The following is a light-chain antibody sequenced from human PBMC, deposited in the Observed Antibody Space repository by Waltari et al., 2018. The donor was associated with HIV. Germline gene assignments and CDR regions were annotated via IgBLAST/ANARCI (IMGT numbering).Light chain of an antibody. CDR3: QTWGSGLWV. J-gene: IGLJ3*02. V-gene: IGLV4-69*02. Sequence: QLVMTQSPSASASLGASVKLTCTLSRGYSTYALALHHQQPDKGPRYLMTVKSDGSHIKGDGIPDRFAGSSSGAERYLTIASLQSEDEADYYCQTWGSGLWVFGGGTTLSVL. CDR2: VKSDGSH. CDR1: RGYSTYA.